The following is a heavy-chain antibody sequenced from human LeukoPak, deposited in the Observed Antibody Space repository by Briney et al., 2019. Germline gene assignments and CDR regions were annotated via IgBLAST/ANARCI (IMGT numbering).Heavy chain of an antibody. V-gene: IGHV1-46*01. CDR3: ARGDTNYYYGLDV. CDR1: GYTFSDYH. CDR2: INPSGASP. J-gene: IGHJ6*02. D-gene: IGHD5-18*01. Sequence: GASVKVSCKASGYTFSDYHTHWVRQAPGQGLEWMGLINPSGASPDYAQKFQGRVTLTRDTSPGTFYMELSSLRSEDTAVYYCARGDTNYYYGLDVWGQGTTVTVSS.